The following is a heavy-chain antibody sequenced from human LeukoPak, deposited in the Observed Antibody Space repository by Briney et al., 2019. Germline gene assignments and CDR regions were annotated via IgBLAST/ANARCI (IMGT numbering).Heavy chain of an antibody. D-gene: IGHD5-18*01. V-gene: IGHV3-11*04. CDR3: ARLGHGYSYGYPTPYYYYMDV. CDR1: GFTFSDYY. J-gene: IGHJ6*03. CDR2: ISSSGSTI. Sequence: PGGSLRLSCAASGFTFSDYYMSWIRQAPGKGLEWVSYISSSGSTIYYADSVKGRFTISRDNAKDSLYLQMNSLRAEDTAVYYCARLGHGYSYGYPTPYYYYMDVWGKGTTVTVSS.